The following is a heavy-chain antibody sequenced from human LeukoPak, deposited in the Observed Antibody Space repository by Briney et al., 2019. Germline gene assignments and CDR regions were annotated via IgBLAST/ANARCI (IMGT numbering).Heavy chain of an antibody. V-gene: IGHV3-23*01. CDR3: AKENYGDYAPFDY. CDR1: GFTFTSYS. CDR2: ISGGGGST. Sequence: GGSLRLSCAASGFTFTSYSMNWVRQAPGKGLEWVSTISGGGGSTYYADSVKGRFTISRDNSKNTLYLQVNSLRAEDTALYYCAKENYGDYAPFDYWGQGTLVTVSS. J-gene: IGHJ4*02. D-gene: IGHD4-17*01.